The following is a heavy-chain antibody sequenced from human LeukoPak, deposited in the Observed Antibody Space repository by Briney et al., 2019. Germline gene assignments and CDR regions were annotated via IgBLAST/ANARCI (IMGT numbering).Heavy chain of an antibody. CDR2: IYESGST. V-gene: IGHV4-38-2*02. CDR3: ARGKSRGSHIDY. D-gene: IGHD1-26*01. Sequence: TSKTLSLTCTVPGYSISSGYYWGWIRQPPGKGLEWIGSIYESGSTYYNPSLKSRVTISVDTSKNQSSLRMNSVTAADTAVYYCARGKSRGSHIDYWGQGTLVTVSS. J-gene: IGHJ4*02. CDR1: GYSISSGYY.